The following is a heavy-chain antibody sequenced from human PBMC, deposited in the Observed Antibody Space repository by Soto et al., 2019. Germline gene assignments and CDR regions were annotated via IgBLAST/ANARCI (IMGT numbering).Heavy chain of an antibody. CDR1: GDTFSSYA. CDR2: IIPMFGTA. Sequence: QVQLVQSGAEVKKPGSSVKVSCKAYGDTFSSYAINWVRQAPGQGLEWMGGIIPMFGTANYAQKFKGRVTITAGESTSTVYMELSILRSEDTAVYYCASVGPAHYNDSSGYYSPLDYWGQGTLVTVSS. D-gene: IGHD3-22*01. V-gene: IGHV1-69*01. CDR3: ASVGPAHYNDSSGYYSPLDY. J-gene: IGHJ4*02.